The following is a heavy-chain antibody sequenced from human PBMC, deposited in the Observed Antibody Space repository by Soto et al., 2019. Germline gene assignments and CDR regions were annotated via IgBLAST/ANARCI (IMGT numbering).Heavy chain of an antibody. V-gene: IGHV3-23*01. J-gene: IGHJ4*02. Sequence: QPVVSLILSGAASGFPFSSDAMSWVRQAPGKGLEWVSAISGSGGSTYYADSVKGRFTISRDNSKNTLYLQMNSLRAEDTAVYYCAKVPDIVATDFDYWGQGTLVTVSS. CDR2: ISGSGGST. CDR1: GFPFSSDA. D-gene: IGHD5-12*01. CDR3: AKVPDIVATDFDY.